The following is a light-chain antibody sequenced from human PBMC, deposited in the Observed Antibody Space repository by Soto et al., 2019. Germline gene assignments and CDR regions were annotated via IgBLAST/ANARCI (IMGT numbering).Light chain of an antibody. CDR1: QSLSNN. V-gene: IGKV3-15*01. CDR2: GAS. Sequence: EIVMTQSPATLSVSPGEGATLSCRASQSLSNNLAWYQQKPGQTPRLLIYGASTRAAGIPARFSGSGSGTEFTLTISILESEDFAVYYCQQYIHWPPITFGQGTRLDIK. CDR3: QQYIHWPPIT. J-gene: IGKJ5*01.